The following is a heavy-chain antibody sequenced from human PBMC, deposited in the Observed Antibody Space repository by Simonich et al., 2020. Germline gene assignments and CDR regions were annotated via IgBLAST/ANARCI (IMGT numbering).Heavy chain of an antibody. Sequence: EVQLLESGGGLVQPRGSLRLSCAASGLTFSSNAMSWVRQAQGKGLEGVSAISDSCGSTYYADAVKGRFTISRDNSKNTLYLQMNSRRAEDTAVYYCAKTTELGNYFDYWGQGTLVTVSS. D-gene: IGHD7-27*01. CDR3: AKTTELGNYFDY. CDR1: GLTFSSNA. J-gene: IGHJ4*02. V-gene: IGHV3-23*01. CDR2: ISDSCGST.